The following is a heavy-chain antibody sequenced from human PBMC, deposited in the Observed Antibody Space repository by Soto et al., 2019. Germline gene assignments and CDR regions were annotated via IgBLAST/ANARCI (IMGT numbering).Heavy chain of an antibody. V-gene: IGHV4-39*01. CDR1: GGSISSSSYY. D-gene: IGHD2-15*01. J-gene: IGHJ4*02. Sequence: PSETLSLTCTVSGGSISSSSYYWGWIRQPPGKGLEWIGSIYYSGSTYYNPSLKSRVTISVDTSKNQSSLKLSSVTAADTAVYYCEGAPGWYPLDYWGQGTLVTVSS. CDR3: EGAPGWYPLDY. CDR2: IYYSGST.